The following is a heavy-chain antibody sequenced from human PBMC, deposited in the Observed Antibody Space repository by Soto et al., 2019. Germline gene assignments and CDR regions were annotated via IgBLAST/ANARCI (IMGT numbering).Heavy chain of an antibody. CDR1: WFIFLQFF. CDR3: APHVSCSGGSCQYDAFNI. J-gene: IGHJ3*02. Sequence: GGLRLSCEASWFIFLQFFISRVRPPPRKGPEWVSTITVDGGTYYADSVKGRFAMSRDTSKSTLYLQMNSLGAEDTAAYYCAPHVSCSGGSCQYDAFNIRGQGTMVTVS. D-gene: IGHD2-15*01. V-gene: IGHV3-23*01. CDR2: ITVDGGT.